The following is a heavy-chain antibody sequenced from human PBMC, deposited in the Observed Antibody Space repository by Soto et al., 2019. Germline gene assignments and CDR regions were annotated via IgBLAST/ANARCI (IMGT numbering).Heavy chain of an antibody. V-gene: IGHV1-3*01. J-gene: IGHJ4*02. CDR2: INAGNGNT. CDR3: ARELQGLYYFDY. D-gene: IGHD2-15*01. CDR1: GYTFISYA. Sequence: ASVKVSCKASGYTFISYAIQWVRQAPGQRLEWMGWINAGNGNTKYSQKFQGRVTITRDTSASTAYMELTSLRSEDTAVYYCARELQGLYYFDYWGQGTMVTVYS.